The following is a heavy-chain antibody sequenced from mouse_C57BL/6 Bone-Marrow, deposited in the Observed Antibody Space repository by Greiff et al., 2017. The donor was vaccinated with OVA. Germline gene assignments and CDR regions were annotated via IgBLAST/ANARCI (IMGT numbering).Heavy chain of an antibody. Sequence: EVHLVESGGGLVKPGGSLKLSCAASGFTFSDYGMHWVRQAPEKGLDWVAYISSGSSTIDYPDTVKGRFTISRDNAKNTLFMQMTSLRSEDTAMYYCAIHYFDYWGQGTTLTVSS. J-gene: IGHJ2*01. CDR1: GFTFSDYG. CDR3: AIHYFDY. CDR2: ISSGSSTI. V-gene: IGHV5-17*01.